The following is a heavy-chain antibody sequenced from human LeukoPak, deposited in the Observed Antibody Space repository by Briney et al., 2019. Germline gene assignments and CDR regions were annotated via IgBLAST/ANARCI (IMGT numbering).Heavy chain of an antibody. CDR1: GGSISSGGYY. CDR3: ASPGIAAAGTKAFDI. D-gene: IGHD6-13*01. Sequence: SETLSLTCTVSGGSISSGGYYWSWIRQHPGKGLEWIGYIYYSGSTYYNPSLKSRVTISVDTSKNQFSLKLSSVTAADTAVYYCASPGIAAAGTKAFDIWGRGTMVTVSS. J-gene: IGHJ3*02. V-gene: IGHV4-31*03. CDR2: IYYSGST.